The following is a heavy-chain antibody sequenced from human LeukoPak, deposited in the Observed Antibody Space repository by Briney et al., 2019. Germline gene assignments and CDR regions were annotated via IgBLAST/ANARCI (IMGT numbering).Heavy chain of an antibody. Sequence: AASVKVSCKASGGTFSSYAISWVRQAPGQGLEWMGGIIPIFGTANYAQKFQGRVTITADESTSTAYMELSSLRSEDTAVYYCARGWLAETTVVTPYNYWGQGTLVTDSS. CDR2: IIPIFGTA. D-gene: IGHD4-23*01. CDR3: ARGWLAETTVVTPYNY. CDR1: GGTFSSYA. J-gene: IGHJ4*02. V-gene: IGHV1-69*13.